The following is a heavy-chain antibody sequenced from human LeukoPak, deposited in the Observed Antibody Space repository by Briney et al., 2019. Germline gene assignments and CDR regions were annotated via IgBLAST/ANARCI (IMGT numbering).Heavy chain of an antibody. CDR2: ISGSGGST. V-gene: IGHV3-23*01. J-gene: IGHJ4*02. CDR1: GFTFSSYP. Sequence: GGSLRLSCAASGFTFSSYPMSWVRQAPGKGLEWVSAISGSGGSTYYADSVKGRFTISRDNSKNTLYLQMNSLRAEDTAVYYCAKRSYYDILTGYFHFDYWGQGTLVTVSS. D-gene: IGHD3-9*01. CDR3: AKRSYYDILTGYFHFDY.